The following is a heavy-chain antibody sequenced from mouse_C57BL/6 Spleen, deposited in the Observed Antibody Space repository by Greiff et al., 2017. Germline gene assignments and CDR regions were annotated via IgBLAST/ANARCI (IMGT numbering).Heavy chain of an antibody. V-gene: IGHV1-85*01. CDR3: ARSYYYGSSYVDWYFDV. CDR2: IYPRDGST. Sequence: VKLQESGPELVKPGASVKLSCKASGYTFTSYDINWVKQRPGQGLEWIGWIYPRDGSTKYNEKFKGKATLTVDTSSSTAYMELHSLTSEDSAVYFCARSYYYGSSYVDWYFDVWGTGTTVTVSS. CDR1: GYTFTSYD. J-gene: IGHJ1*03. D-gene: IGHD1-1*01.